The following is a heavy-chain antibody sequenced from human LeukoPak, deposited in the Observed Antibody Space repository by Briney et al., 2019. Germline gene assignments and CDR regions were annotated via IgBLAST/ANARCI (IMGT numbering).Heavy chain of an antibody. CDR2: INAGNGNT. J-gene: IGHJ4*02. Sequence: ASAKVSCKASAYTYTSYAMHWVRQAPGQRFEWMGWINAGNGNTRYSQKFQGRVTITRDTSASTASMELSSLRSEDTAVYYCARGDDYKYFDCWGQGTLVTVSS. CDR1: AYTYTSYA. D-gene: IGHD4/OR15-4a*01. V-gene: IGHV1-3*01. CDR3: ARGDDYKYFDC.